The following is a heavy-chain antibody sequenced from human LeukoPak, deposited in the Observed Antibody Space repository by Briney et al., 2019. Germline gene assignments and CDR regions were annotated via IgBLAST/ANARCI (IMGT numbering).Heavy chain of an antibody. CDR2: IIPILGIA. J-gene: IGHJ4*02. V-gene: IGHV1-69*04. CDR3: AREFYYHDSSGQIDY. CDR1: GGTFSSYT. D-gene: IGHD3-22*01. Sequence: SVKVSCKASGGTFSSYTISWVRQAPGQGLEWMGRIIPILGIANYAQKFQGRVTITADKSTSAAYMELSSLRSEDTAVYYCAREFYYHDSSGQIDYWGQGTLVTVSS.